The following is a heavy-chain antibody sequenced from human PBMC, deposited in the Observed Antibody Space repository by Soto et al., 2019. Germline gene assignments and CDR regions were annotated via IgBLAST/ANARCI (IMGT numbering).Heavy chain of an antibody. CDR2: IGTVGDT. V-gene: IGHV3-13*01. CDR3: ARGAPTGSFLFDY. CDR1: GFTFDSYD. Sequence: EVQLVESRGGLVRPGGSLRLSCAASGFTFDSYDMHWVRQAAGKPLEWVSSIGTVGDTYYQDSVKGRFTFSRDNGKSSLSLQMNSLRVEDTAIYFCARGAPTGSFLFDYWGQGILVAVSS. J-gene: IGHJ4*02. D-gene: IGHD1-26*01.